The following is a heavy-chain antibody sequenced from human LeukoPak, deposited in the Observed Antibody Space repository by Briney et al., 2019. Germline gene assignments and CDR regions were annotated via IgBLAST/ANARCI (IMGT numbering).Heavy chain of an antibody. CDR1: GYSFTSYW. CDR3: ARRRSSSDAFDI. V-gene: IGHV5-51*01. D-gene: IGHD6-13*01. J-gene: IGHJ3*02. CDR2: MYPGDSDT. Sequence: KNGESLKISCKGSGYSFTSYWIGWVRQMPGKGLEWMGIMYPGDSDTRYSPSFQGQVTFSADKSISTAYLQWSSLKASDTAMYYCARRRSSSDAFDIWGQGTMVTVSS.